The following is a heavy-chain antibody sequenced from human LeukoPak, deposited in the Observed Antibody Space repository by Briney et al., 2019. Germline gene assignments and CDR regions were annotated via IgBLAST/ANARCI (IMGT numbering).Heavy chain of an antibody. D-gene: IGHD5-24*01. CDR1: GGSFSGYY. V-gene: IGHV4-34*01. CDR3: ARAGDGYNSGFDC. CDR2: INHSGST. J-gene: IGHJ4*02. Sequence: SETLSLTCAVYGGSFSGYYWSWIRQPPGKGLEWIGEINHSGSTNYNPSLKSRVTISVDTSKNQFSLKLSSVTAADTAVYYCARAGDGYNSGFDCWGQGTLATVSS.